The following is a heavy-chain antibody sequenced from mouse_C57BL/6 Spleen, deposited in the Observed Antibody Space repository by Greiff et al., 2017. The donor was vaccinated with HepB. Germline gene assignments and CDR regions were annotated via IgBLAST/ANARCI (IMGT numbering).Heavy chain of an antibody. D-gene: IGHD4-1*01. CDR1: GYTFTDYN. Sequence: DVKLQESGPELVKPGASVKIPCKASGYTFTDYNMDWVKQSHGKSLEWIGDINPNNGGTIYNQKFKGKATLTVDKSSSTAYMELRSLTSEDTAVYYCARDWDGCFDYWGQGTTLTVSS. J-gene: IGHJ2*01. V-gene: IGHV1-18*01. CDR3: ARDWDGCFDY. CDR2: INPNNGGT.